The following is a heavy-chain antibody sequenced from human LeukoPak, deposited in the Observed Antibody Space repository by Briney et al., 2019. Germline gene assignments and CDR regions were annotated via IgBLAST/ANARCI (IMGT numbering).Heavy chain of an antibody. CDR3: AKGRIQLWFYFDY. Sequence: GGSLRLSCAASGFTFDDYAMHWVRQAPGKGLEWVSGISWNSGSIGYADSVKGRFTISRDNAKNSLYLQMNSLRAEDTALYYCAKGRIQLWFYFDYWGQGTLVTVSS. J-gene: IGHJ4*02. CDR1: GFTFDDYA. CDR2: ISWNSGSI. V-gene: IGHV3-9*01. D-gene: IGHD5-18*01.